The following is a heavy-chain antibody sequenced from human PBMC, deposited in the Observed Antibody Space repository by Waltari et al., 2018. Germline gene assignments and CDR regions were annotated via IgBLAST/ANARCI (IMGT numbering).Heavy chain of an antibody. CDR3: ARDGSSGFFDY. Sequence: QLQLQESGPGLVKPSETLSLTCTVSGGSISSSRYYWGWIRQPPGKGLEWIGSIYYSGSTYYNPSLKSRVTISVDTSKNQFSLKLSSVTAADTAVYYCARDGSSGFFDYWGQGTLVTVSS. CDR2: IYYSGST. V-gene: IGHV4-39*07. CDR1: GGSISSSRYY. D-gene: IGHD6-19*01. J-gene: IGHJ4*02.